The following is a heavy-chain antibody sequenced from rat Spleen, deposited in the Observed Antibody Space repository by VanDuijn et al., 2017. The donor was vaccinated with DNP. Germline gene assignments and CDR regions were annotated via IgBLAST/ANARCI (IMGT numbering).Heavy chain of an antibody. CDR1: GFSLTNYH. D-gene: IGHD5-1*01. V-gene: IGHV2-43*01. J-gene: IGHJ1*01. Sequence: QVQLKESGPGLVQPSQTLSLACTVSGFSLTNYHVHWVRQPSGKGLEWMGVIWTGGGTEYNSALKSRLSISRDTSKSQVFLKMNSLQTEDTATYFCATKLGAPWYFDFWGPGTMVTVSS. CDR2: IWTGGGT. CDR3: ATKLGAPWYFDF.